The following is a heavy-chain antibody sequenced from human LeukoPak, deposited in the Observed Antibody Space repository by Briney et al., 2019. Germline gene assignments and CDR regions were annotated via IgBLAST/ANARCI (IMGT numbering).Heavy chain of an antibody. CDR3: AAGPKYQLLLGASLFYYYGMDV. Sequence: SVKLSCKASGFTYSSSAMPGVRQARRQRLEWIGWSVAVSANTNSAQKFQERVTITRDMSTSTAYMELSSLRSEDTAVYYCAAGPKYQLLLGASLFYYYGMDVWGQGTTVTVSS. CDR2: SVAVSANT. V-gene: IGHV1-58*02. CDR1: GFTYSSSA. D-gene: IGHD2-2*01. J-gene: IGHJ6*02.